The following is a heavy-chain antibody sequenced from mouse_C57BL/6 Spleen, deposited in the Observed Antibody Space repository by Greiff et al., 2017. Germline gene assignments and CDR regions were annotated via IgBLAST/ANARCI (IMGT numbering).Heavy chain of an antibody. Sequence: VQLQQSGAELVRPGASVKLSCKASGYTFTDYYINWVKQRPGQGLEWIVRIYPGSGNTYYNEKFKGQATLTAEKSSSTAYMQLSSLTSEDSAVYCCARSGNYEDYWGQGATLTVSS. V-gene: IGHV1-76*01. D-gene: IGHD2-1*01. CDR1: GYTFTDYY. CDR3: ARSGNYEDY. CDR2: IYPGSGNT. J-gene: IGHJ2*01.